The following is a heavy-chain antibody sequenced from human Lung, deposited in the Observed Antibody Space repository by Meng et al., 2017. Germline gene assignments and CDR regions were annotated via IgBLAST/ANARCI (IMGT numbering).Heavy chain of an antibody. Sequence: VPAGGAGGSLVPPGGSLRPSCAAFGITFRSYWMHWVRQAPGKGLVWVSRIRGDGGSIVYADSVKGRFTISRDNAKNTLFLQMNSLRAEDTAVYYCARESGYFEYWGQGILVTVSS. CDR3: ARESGYFEY. CDR2: IRGDGGSI. CDR1: GITFRSYW. V-gene: IGHV3-74*03. J-gene: IGHJ4*02.